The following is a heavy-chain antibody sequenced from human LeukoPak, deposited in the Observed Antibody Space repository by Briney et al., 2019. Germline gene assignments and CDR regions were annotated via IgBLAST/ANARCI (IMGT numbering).Heavy chain of an antibody. J-gene: IGHJ4*02. Sequence: SETLSLTCTVSGGSISSSSYYWGWIRQPPGKGLEWIGSIYYSGSTTYNPSLKSRVTISVDTSKNQFSLKLSSVTAADTAIYYCARTYYYGSGRYFDYWGQGTLVTVSS. CDR3: ARTYYYGSGRYFDY. CDR1: GGSISSSSYY. V-gene: IGHV4-39*07. D-gene: IGHD3-10*01. CDR2: IYYSGST.